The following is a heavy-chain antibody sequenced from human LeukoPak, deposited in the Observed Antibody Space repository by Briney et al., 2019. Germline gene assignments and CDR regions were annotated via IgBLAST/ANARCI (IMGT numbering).Heavy chain of an antibody. CDR3: ARDTGYSSSHDWFDP. J-gene: IGHJ5*02. Sequence: ASVKVSCKASGYTFTSYGISWVRQAPGQGLEWVGWISAYNGNTNYAQKLQGRVTMTTDTSTSTAYMELRSLRSDDTAVYYCARDTGYSSSHDWFDPWGQGTLVTVSS. D-gene: IGHD6-13*01. V-gene: IGHV1-18*01. CDR2: ISAYNGNT. CDR1: GYTFTSYG.